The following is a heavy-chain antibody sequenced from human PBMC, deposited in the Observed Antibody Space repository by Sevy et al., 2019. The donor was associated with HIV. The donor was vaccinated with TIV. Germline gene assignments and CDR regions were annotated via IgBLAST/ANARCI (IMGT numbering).Heavy chain of an antibody. CDR3: ARTTPLYDFWSGYYGGLGYYFDY. V-gene: IGHV4-59*01. CDR1: GGSMSSYY. CDR2: IYDSGST. Sequence: SETLSLTCTVSGGSMSSYYWSWIRQPPGKGLEWIGYIYDSGSTNYNPSLKSRVTISVDTSKNQFSLKLSSVTAADTAVYYCARTTPLYDFWSGYYGGLGYYFDYWGQGPLVTVSS. D-gene: IGHD3-3*01. J-gene: IGHJ4*02.